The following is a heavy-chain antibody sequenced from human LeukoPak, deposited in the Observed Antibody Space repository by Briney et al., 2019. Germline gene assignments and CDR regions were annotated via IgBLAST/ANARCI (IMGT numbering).Heavy chain of an antibody. CDR3: TRIGFFYDSSGYSGAFDI. CDR2: IDWDDDK. CDR1: GISLSTSGMR. D-gene: IGHD3-22*01. V-gene: IGHV2-70*04. J-gene: IGHJ3*02. Sequence: SGPAPVKPTQTLTLTCTFSGISLSTSGMRVSWIRQPPGKALEWLARIDWDDDKFYSTSLKTRLTISKDTSKNQVVLTMTNMDPVDTATYYCTRIGFFYDSSGYSGAFDIWGQGTMVIVSS.